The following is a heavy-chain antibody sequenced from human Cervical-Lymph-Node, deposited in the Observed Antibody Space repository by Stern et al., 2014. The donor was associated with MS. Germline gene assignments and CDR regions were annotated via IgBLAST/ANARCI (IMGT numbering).Heavy chain of an antibody. V-gene: IGHV4-59*08. Sequence: QVQLQESGPGLVKPSETLSLTCTVSGGSISSNYWSWIRQPPGKGLEGIGYLYYSGHTNYKPSLKSRGTTSVDTSKNKFHLSPSCVTAADTAVYYCARHGPPRRRDDSNHPNFDYWGPGTLVAVSS. CDR2: LYYSGHT. D-gene: IGHD5-24*01. J-gene: IGHJ4*02. CDR1: GGSISSNY. CDR3: ARHGPPRRRDDSNHPNFDY.